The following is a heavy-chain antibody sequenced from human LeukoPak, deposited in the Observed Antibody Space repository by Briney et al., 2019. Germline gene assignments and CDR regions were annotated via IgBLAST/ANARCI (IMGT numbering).Heavy chain of an antibody. CDR1: GGSFSGYY. CDR3: ARPTKRIWFGELWRGMDV. D-gene: IGHD3-10*01. CDR2: INHSGST. J-gene: IGHJ6*02. V-gene: IGHV4-34*01. Sequence: PSETLSLTCAVYGGSFSGYYWSWIRQPPGKGLEWIGEINHSGSTNYNPSLKSRVTISVDTSKNQFSLKLSSVTAADTAVYHCARPTKRIWFGELWRGMDVWGQGTTVTVSS.